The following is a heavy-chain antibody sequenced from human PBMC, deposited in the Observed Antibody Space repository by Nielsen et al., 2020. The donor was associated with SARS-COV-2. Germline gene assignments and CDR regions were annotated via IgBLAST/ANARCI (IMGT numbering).Heavy chain of an antibody. CDR3: AKAGIAAAGGIDY. V-gene: IGHV3-30*18. J-gene: IGHJ4*02. CDR1: GFTFSSYG. D-gene: IGHD6-13*01. CDR2: ISYDGSNK. Sequence: GESLKISCAASGFTFSSYGMHWVRQAPGKGLEWVAVISYDGSNKYYADSVKGRFTISRDNSKNTLYLQMNSLRAEDTAVYYCAKAGIAAAGGIDYWGQGTLVTVSS.